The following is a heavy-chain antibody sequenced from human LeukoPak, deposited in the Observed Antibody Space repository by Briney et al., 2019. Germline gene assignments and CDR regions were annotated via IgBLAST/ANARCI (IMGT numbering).Heavy chain of an antibody. J-gene: IGHJ5*02. Sequence: SETLSLTCAVSGYSISSGYYWGWIRPPPGKGLEWIGSLYHSGRTYYNPSVKSRATISVDTHKNQFCRKLSSVTAADTAVYYCARGSADDFWSGNSPNWFDPWGQGTLVTVSS. CDR2: LYHSGRT. V-gene: IGHV4-38-2*01. CDR3: ARGSADDFWSGNSPNWFDP. D-gene: IGHD3-3*01. CDR1: GYSISSGYY.